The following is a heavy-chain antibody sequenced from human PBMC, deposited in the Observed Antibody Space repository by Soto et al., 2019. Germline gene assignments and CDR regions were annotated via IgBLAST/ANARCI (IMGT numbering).Heavy chain of an antibody. CDR1: GFTFSTYS. J-gene: IGHJ4*02. Sequence: EVQLVESGGGLVQPGGSLRLSCAASGFTFSTYSMNWVRQAPGKGLEWVSYISSSSSTIYYEDSVKGRFTISRDNSKNSLYLQMNSLRVEDTAVYYCGRDIGYFSYWGQVTLVTVSS. V-gene: IGHV3-48*01. CDR2: ISSSSSTI. CDR3: GRDIGYFSY. D-gene: IGHD2-21*01.